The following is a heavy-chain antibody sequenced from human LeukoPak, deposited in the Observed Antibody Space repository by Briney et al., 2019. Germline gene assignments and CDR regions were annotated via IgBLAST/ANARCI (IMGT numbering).Heavy chain of an antibody. CDR2: INAGNGNT. CDR1: GYTFTSYA. Sequence: ASVKVSCKASGYTFTSYAMHWVRQAPGQRLEWMGWINAGNGNTKYSQKFQGRVTITRDTSASTAYMELSSLRSDDTAVYYCAREGGIAVAGSGGSYNWFDPWGQGTLVTVSS. D-gene: IGHD6-19*01. J-gene: IGHJ5*02. V-gene: IGHV1-3*01. CDR3: AREGGIAVAGSGGSYNWFDP.